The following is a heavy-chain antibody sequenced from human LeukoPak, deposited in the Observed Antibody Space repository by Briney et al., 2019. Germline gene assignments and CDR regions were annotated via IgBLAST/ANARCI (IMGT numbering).Heavy chain of an antibody. J-gene: IGHJ3*02. CDR3: ARDYFTRYCSGGSCYFDAFDI. V-gene: IGHV4-4*07. CDR1: GGSISSYY. Sequence: SETLSLTCTVSGGSISSYYWSWIRQPAGKGLEWIGRIYTSGSTNYNPSLKSRVTMSVDTSKNQFSLKLSSVTAADMAVYYCARDYFTRYCSGGSCYFDAFDIWGQGTMVTVSS. CDR2: IYTSGST. D-gene: IGHD2-15*01.